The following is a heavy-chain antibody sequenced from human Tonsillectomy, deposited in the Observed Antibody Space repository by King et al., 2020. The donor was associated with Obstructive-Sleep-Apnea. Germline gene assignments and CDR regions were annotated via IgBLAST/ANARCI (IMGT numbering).Heavy chain of an antibody. CDR2: IYYSGST. V-gene: IGHV4-59*08. CDR1: GGSISSYY. Sequence: QLQESGPGLVKPSETLSLTCTVSGGSISSYYWSWIRQPPGKGLDWIGYIYYSGSTNYNPSLKSRVTISEDTSKIQFSLRLSSVTAADTAVYYCARLYDGGYFDYWGQGTLVTVSS. J-gene: IGHJ4*02. D-gene: IGHD1-1*01. CDR3: ARLYDGGYFDY.